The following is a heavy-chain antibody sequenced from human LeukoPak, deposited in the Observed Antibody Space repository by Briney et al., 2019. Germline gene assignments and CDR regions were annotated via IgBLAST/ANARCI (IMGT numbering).Heavy chain of an antibody. D-gene: IGHD6-13*01. J-gene: IGHJ3*02. Sequence: RPGGSLRLSCAASGFTFDDYAMHWVRQAPGKGLEWVSGISWNSGSIGYADSAKGRFTISRDNAKNSLYLQMNSLRAKDTALYYCANLPGYRNAFDIWGQGTMVTVSS. CDR3: ANLPGYRNAFDI. V-gene: IGHV3-9*01. CDR2: ISWNSGSI. CDR1: GFTFDDYA.